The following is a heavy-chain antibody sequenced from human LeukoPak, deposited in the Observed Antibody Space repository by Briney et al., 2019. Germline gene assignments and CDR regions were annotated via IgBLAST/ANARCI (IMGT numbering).Heavy chain of an antibody. D-gene: IGHD3-22*01. CDR2: INPSGGST. J-gene: IGHJ3*02. V-gene: IGHV1-46*01. CDR3: ARDMYTVTMIVVVSDAFDI. Sequence: ASVKVSCKASGYTFTSYYMHCVRQAPGQGLEWMGIINPSGGSTSYAQKFQGRVTMTRDTSTSTVYMELSSLRSEDTAVYYCARDMYTVTMIVVVSDAFDIWGQGKMVTVSS. CDR1: GYTFTSYY.